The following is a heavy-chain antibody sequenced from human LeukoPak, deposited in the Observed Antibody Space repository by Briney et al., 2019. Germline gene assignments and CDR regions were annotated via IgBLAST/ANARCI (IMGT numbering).Heavy chain of an antibody. V-gene: IGHV3-13*01. D-gene: IGHD5-12*01. J-gene: IGHJ2*01. CDR2: IGTAGDT. Sequence: GGSLRLSCAASGFTYSSYDMHWVRQATGKGLEWVSAIGTAGDTYYPGSVKGRFTISRENAKNSLYLQMNSLRAGDTAVYYCARVRKYSGYYSWYFDLWGRGTLVTVSS. CDR3: ARVRKYSGYYSWYFDL. CDR1: GFTYSSYD.